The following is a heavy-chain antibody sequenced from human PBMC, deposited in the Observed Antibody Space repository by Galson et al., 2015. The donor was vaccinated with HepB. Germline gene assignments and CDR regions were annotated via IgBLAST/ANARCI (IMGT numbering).Heavy chain of an antibody. D-gene: IGHD3-10*01. Sequence: SLRLSCAASGFTFSSYGMHWVRQAPGKGLEWVAVISYDGSNKYYADSVKGRFTISRDNSKNTLYLQMNSLRAEDTAVYYCAKAPYYYGSGVDYWGQGTLVTVSS. CDR2: ISYDGSNK. V-gene: IGHV3-30*18. J-gene: IGHJ4*02. CDR1: GFTFSSYG. CDR3: AKAPYYYGSGVDY.